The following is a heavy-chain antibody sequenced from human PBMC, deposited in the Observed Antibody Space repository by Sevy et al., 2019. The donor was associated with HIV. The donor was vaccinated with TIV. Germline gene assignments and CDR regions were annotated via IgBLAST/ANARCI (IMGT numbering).Heavy chain of an antibody. D-gene: IGHD6-6*01. CDR1: GYTFTGYY. V-gene: IGHV1-2*02. J-gene: IGHJ6*03. Sequence: ASVKVSCKASGYTFTGYYMHWVRQAPGQGLEWMGWINPNSGGTNYAQKFQGRVTMTRDTSISTAYMELSRLRSDDTAVYYCARDREARGYYYYYYMDVWGKGTTVTVSS. CDR3: ARDREARGYYYYYYMDV. CDR2: INPNSGGT.